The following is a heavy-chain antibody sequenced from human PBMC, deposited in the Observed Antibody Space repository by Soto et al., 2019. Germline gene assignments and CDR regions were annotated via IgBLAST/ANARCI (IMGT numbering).Heavy chain of an antibody. CDR3: TRGLSNPGWFDP. CDR1: GGSISSGGYY. J-gene: IGHJ5*02. Sequence: QVQLQESGPGLVKPSQTLSLTCTVSGGSISSGGYYWSWIRQHPGKGLEWIGYIYYSGSAYYNPALKSRVTISVDTSKNQFSLKLSSVTAADTAVYYCTRGLSNPGWFDPWGQGTLVTVSS. V-gene: IGHV4-31*03. D-gene: IGHD4-4*01. CDR2: IYYSGSA.